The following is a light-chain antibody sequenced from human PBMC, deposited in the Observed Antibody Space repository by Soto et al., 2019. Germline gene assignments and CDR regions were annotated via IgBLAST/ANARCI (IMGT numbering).Light chain of an antibody. Sequence: QSVLTQPASVSGSPGQSITISCTATSSDVGAYNYVSWYQQHPGKAPKLMIYEVSYRPSGISNRFSGSKSGNTASLTISGLQAEDEADYYCSSYTTTSTWVFGGGTKLTVL. V-gene: IGLV2-14*01. CDR1: SSDVGAYNY. CDR2: EVS. J-gene: IGLJ3*02. CDR3: SSYTTTSTWV.